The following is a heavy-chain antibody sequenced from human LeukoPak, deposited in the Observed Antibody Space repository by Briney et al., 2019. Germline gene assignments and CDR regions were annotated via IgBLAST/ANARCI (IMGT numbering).Heavy chain of an antibody. V-gene: IGHV3-30-3*01. D-gene: IGHD5-18*01. CDR1: GFTFDDYA. Sequence: PGRSLRLSCAASGFTFDDYAMHWVRQAPGKGLEWVAVISYDGSNKYYVDSVKGRFTISRDNSKNTLYLQMNSLRAEDTAVYYCARDGIHVDTLPLRYYYYYMDVWGKGTTVTVSS. CDR3: ARDGIHVDTLPLRYYYYYMDV. J-gene: IGHJ6*03. CDR2: ISYDGSNK.